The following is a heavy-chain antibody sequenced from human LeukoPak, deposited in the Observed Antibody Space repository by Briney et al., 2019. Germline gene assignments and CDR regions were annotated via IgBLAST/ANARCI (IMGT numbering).Heavy chain of an antibody. Sequence: PSETLSLTCTVSGGSISSSTYFWAWIRQPPGKGLEWIGSIYYTGSTYYHPSLRSRVTISVDTSKNQFSLKLTSVTAADTAVYYCARGRTYYDFWSGYPMSYWGQGTLVTVSS. CDR2: IYYTGST. CDR1: GGSISSSTYF. J-gene: IGHJ4*02. D-gene: IGHD3-3*01. CDR3: ARGRTYYDFWSGYPMSY. V-gene: IGHV4-39*01.